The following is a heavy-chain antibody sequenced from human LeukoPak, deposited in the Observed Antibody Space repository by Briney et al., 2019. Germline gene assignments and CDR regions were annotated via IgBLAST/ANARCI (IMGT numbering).Heavy chain of an antibody. CDR2: IYYSGST. Sequence: SETLSLTCTVSGGSISSYYWSWIRQPPGKGLEWIGYIYYSGSTNYNPSLKSRVTISVDTSKNQFSLKLSSVTAADTAVYYCARANFLYCSSSTCLFDYWGQGTLVTVSS. J-gene: IGHJ4*02. D-gene: IGHD2-2*01. V-gene: IGHV4-59*01. CDR3: ARANFLYCSSSTCLFDY. CDR1: GGSISSYY.